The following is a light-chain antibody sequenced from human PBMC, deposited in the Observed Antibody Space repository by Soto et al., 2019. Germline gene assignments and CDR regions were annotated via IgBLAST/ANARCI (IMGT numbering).Light chain of an antibody. CDR3: QQYDSVPPWT. J-gene: IGKJ1*01. CDR1: RTVGRSY. V-gene: IGKV3-20*01. Sequence: ETVLTQSPDIMYLSPGERATLSCRASRTVGRSYLAWYQQKPGQAPRLLIFGTSTRATAIPDRFSGGVSGTDFTLTISSLDPEDYAVYFCQQYDSVPPWTFGQGTRVEV. CDR2: GTS.